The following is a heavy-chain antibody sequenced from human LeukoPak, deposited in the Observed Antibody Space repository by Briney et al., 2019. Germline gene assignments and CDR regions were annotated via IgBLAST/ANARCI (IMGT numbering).Heavy chain of an antibody. CDR2: VSYSGST. CDR3: ARNVGGLRGFEY. V-gene: IGHV4-59*01. J-gene: IGHJ4*02. CDR1: GGSISSYY. D-gene: IGHD3-10*01. Sequence: ASETLPLTCTVSGGSISSYYWSWIRQPPGKGLEWIGYVSYSGSTNYNPSLKSRVTISVDTSTNQFSLKLSSVTAADTAVYYCARNVGGLRGFEYWGQGTLVTVSS.